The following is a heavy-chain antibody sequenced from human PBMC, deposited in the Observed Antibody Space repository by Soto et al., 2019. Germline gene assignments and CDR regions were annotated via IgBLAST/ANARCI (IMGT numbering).Heavy chain of an antibody. V-gene: IGHV4-4*07. D-gene: IGHD3-16*02. J-gene: IGHJ6*02. Sequence: QAQLQESGPGLVKPSETLSLTCSVSGGSFFSYYWTWIRQPAGKGLEWIGRIYANGNANYNPSLKSRVTMSADTSKNQFSLRLRSVTAADTAVYYCARGVRDGSYGMDVWGPGATVTVSS. CDR2: IYANGNA. CDR1: GGSFFSYY. CDR3: ARGVRDGSYGMDV.